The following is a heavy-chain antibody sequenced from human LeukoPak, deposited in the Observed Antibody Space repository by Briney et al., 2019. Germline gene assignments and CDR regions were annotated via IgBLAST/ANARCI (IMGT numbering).Heavy chain of an antibody. V-gene: IGHV3-23*01. CDR1: GFTFSSYA. Sequence: PGGSLRLSCAASGFTFSSYAMGWVRQAPGKGLEWVSAIGGRGVSTYYAESVKGRFTISRDNSKNTLYLQMNSLRAEDTAVYYCAKRSISGYASSWYYFDYWGQGTLVTVSS. CDR3: AKRSISGYASSWYYFDY. CDR2: IGGRGVST. D-gene: IGHD6-13*01. J-gene: IGHJ4*02.